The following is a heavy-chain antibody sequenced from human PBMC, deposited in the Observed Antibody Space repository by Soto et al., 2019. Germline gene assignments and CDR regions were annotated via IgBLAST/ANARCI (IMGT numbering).Heavy chain of an antibody. CDR2: ISSRGDT. J-gene: IGHJ6*02. CDR1: GFTFSDYY. CDR3: AREETAWPLAYGLDV. Sequence: PGGSLRLSCAASGFTFSDYYMTWIRQAPGKGLEWVSYISSRGDTYYADSVKGRFTISRDNAKNSVSLQMDSLRAEDAAVYYCAREETAWPLAYGLDVWGQGTTVTVSS. D-gene: IGHD2-21*02. V-gene: IGHV3-11*06.